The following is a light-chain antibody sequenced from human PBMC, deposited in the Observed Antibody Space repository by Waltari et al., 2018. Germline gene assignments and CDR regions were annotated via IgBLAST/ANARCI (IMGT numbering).Light chain of an antibody. V-gene: IGKV3-20*01. CDR3: QQFGDSVWT. CDR1: QSVGSSY. Sequence: ETVLTQSPGTLSLSPGETATLSCRASQSVGSSYLAWYHQKPGQAPRLLIDRASTRATGIPDRFSGSGSGTDFTLTISGLEPEDSAVYYCQQFGDSVWTFGQGTKVEIK. CDR2: RAS. J-gene: IGKJ1*01.